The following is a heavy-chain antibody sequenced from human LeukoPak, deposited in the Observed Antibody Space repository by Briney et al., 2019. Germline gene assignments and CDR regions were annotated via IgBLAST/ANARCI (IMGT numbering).Heavy chain of an antibody. CDR1: RFTSSSYD. D-gene: IGHD4-23*01. J-gene: IGHJ4*02. CDR2: IRTEGTNK. CDR3: AKDNYYGGFEFTSIFGLD. Sequence: AGSLRLSCAASRFTSSSYDMHWDRQAQGQELEWGANIRTEGTNKYYADSMKGRFTISSDNSENTLYLQMSSVRAEDTAMCYCAKDNYYGGFEFTSIFGLDWGQGTLVTVSS. V-gene: IGHV3-30*02.